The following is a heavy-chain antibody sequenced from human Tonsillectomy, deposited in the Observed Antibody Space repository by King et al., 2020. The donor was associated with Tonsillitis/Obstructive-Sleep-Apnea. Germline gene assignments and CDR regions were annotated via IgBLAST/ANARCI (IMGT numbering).Heavy chain of an antibody. J-gene: IGHJ4*02. V-gene: IGHV1-3*01. CDR3: ARERSNAEGDY. CDR2: INAANGYT. CDR1: GYTFSSYA. Sequence: VQLVQSGAEVKKPGASVKLSCKASGYTFSSYAMHWVRQAPGQRPEWMGWINAANGYTEYSQKFQGRVTMTSDTSANTAFMELGSLTSGDTAVYYCARERSNAEGDYARQGTLVTVSS. D-gene: IGHD2-8*01.